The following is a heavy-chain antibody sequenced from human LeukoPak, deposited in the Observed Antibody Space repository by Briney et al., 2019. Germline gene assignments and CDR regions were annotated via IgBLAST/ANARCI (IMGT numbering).Heavy chain of an antibody. CDR2: ISWNSGSI. CDR3: AKDRLVEMAQAWAFGAFDI. Sequence: GGSLRLSCAASGFTFDDYAVHWVRQAPGKGLEWVSGISWNSGSIGYADSVKGRFTISRDNAKNSLYLQMNSLRAEDTAVYYCAKDRLVEMAQAWAFGAFDIWGQGTMVTVSS. D-gene: IGHD5-24*01. V-gene: IGHV3-9*01. CDR1: GFTFDDYA. J-gene: IGHJ3*02.